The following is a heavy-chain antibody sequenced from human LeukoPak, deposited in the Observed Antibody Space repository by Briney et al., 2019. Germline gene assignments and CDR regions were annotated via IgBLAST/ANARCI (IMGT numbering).Heavy chain of an antibody. V-gene: IGHV3-23*01. CDR2: INTSGGTT. Sequence: GGSLRLSCAGSGFTFSNSDMSGVRQAPGKGLEWVATINTSGGTTYYADSVKGQFTISRDNSRNTLYLQMNSLRAEDTAVYYCAKVRYTYCPFYDFWGQGTLVTVSS. CDR3: AKVRYTYCPFYDF. CDR1: GFTFSNSD. D-gene: IGHD2-15*01. J-gene: IGHJ4*02.